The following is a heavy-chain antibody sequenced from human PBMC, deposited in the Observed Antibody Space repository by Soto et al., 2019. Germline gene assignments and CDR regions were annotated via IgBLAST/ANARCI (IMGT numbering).Heavy chain of an antibody. CDR2: IYYSGST. D-gene: IGHD1-20*01. J-gene: IGHJ6*02. CDR1: GGSISSGGYY. Sequence: QVQLQESGPGLVKPSQTLSLTCTVSGGSISSGGYYWSWIRQHPGKGLEWIGYIYYSGSTYYNPSLKSRVTISVDTSKNQLSLKLSSVTAADTAVYYCARDNFLGYYYYGMDVWGQGTTVTVSS. V-gene: IGHV4-31*03. CDR3: ARDNFLGYYYYGMDV.